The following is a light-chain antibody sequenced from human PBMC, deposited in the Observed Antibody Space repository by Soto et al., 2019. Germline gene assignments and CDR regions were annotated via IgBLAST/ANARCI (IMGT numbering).Light chain of an antibody. CDR1: ASNIGGYNL. J-gene: IGLJ1*01. Sequence: QSVLTQPASVSGSPGQSITITCTGSASNIGGYNLVSWYQHHAGKAPKVIIYEGVKRPSGVSNRFSGFKSGTTAPLTISGLQAEDEADYYCCSYVGATTYVFGSGTKVTVL. CDR2: EGV. V-gene: IGLV2-23*01. CDR3: CSYVGATTYV.